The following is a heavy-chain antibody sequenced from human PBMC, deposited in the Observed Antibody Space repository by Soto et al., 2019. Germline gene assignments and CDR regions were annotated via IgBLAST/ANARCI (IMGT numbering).Heavy chain of an antibody. D-gene: IGHD3-22*01. CDR3: TTEYYYDSSGYYRLHGAFDI. Sequence: GGSLRLSCAASGFTFSNAWMNWVRQAPGKGLEWVGRIKSKTDGGTTDYAAPVKGRFTISRDDSKNTLYLQMNSLKTEDTAVYYCTTEYYYDSSGYYRLHGAFDIWGQGTMVTVSS. CDR2: IKSKTDGGTT. CDR1: GFTFSNAW. V-gene: IGHV3-15*07. J-gene: IGHJ3*02.